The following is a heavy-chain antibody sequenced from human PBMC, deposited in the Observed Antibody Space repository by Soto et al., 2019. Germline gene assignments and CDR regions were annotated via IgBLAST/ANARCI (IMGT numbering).Heavy chain of an antibody. J-gene: IGHJ4*02. Sequence: EVQLVESGGGLVQPGRSLRLSCAASGFTFDDYAMHWVRQAPGKGLEWVSGISWNSGSIGYADSVKGRFTISRDNAKNSLYLQMNSLRAEDTALYYCAKDMRAVAGSSPYDYWGQGTLVTVSS. CDR1: GFTFDDYA. V-gene: IGHV3-9*01. CDR2: ISWNSGSI. D-gene: IGHD6-19*01. CDR3: AKDMRAVAGSSPYDY.